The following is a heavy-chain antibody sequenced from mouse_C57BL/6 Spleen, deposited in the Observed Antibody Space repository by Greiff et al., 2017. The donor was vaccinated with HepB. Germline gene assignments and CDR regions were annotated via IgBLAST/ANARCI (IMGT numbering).Heavy chain of an antibody. CDR3: ARAYDGYSYAMDY. J-gene: IGHJ4*01. CDR2: IDPSDSYT. Sequence: QVQLQQPGAELVMPGASVKLSCKASGYTFTSYWMHWVKQRPGQGLEWIGEIDPSDSYTNYNQKFKGKSTLTVDKSSRTAYMQLSSLTSEDSAVYYCARAYDGYSYAMDYWGQGTSVTVSS. V-gene: IGHV1-69*01. CDR1: GYTFTSYW. D-gene: IGHD2-3*01.